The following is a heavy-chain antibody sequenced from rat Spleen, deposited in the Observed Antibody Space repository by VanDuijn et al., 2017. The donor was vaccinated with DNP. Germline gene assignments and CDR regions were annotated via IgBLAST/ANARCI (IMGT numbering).Heavy chain of an antibody. Sequence: QVQLKESGPGLVQPSQTLSLTCTVSGFSLTSYTVSWVRQPPGKGLEWIAAISSGGNTSYNSALKSRLRVSRDTSKSQVFLEMNSLQTEDTATYYCARGAYWGQGVMVTVSS. CDR1: GFSLTSYT. CDR3: ARGAY. J-gene: IGHJ2*01. V-gene: IGHV2-6*01. CDR2: ISSGGNT.